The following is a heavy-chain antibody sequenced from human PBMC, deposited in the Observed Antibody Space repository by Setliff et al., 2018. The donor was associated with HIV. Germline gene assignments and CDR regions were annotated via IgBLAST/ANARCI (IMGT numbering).Heavy chain of an antibody. Sequence: SETLSLTCTVFGGSVRSDDYYWSWIRQPPGKGLEWIGYIYYTGSTHYNPSLKGRLSMSTSENRFSLKLTSVTAADTAVYYCARQFTVQWLVSTYGMDVWGQGTTVTVSS. V-gene: IGHV4-30-4*08. J-gene: IGHJ6*02. D-gene: IGHD6-19*01. CDR2: IYYTGST. CDR3: ARQFTVQWLVSTYGMDV. CDR1: GGSVRSDDYY.